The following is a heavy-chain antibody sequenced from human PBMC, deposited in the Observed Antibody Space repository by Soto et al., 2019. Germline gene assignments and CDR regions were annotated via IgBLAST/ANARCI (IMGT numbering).Heavy chain of an antibody. CDR1: GGSISSSSYY. CDR3: ARYGSTAFDI. D-gene: IGHD3-10*01. CDR2: IYYSGST. Sequence: SETLSLTCTVSGGSISSSSYYWGWIRQPPGKGLEWIGSIYYSGSTYYNPSLKSRVTISVDTSKNQFSLKLSSVTAADTAVYYCARYGSTAFDIWGQGTMVTVS. J-gene: IGHJ3*02. V-gene: IGHV4-39*01.